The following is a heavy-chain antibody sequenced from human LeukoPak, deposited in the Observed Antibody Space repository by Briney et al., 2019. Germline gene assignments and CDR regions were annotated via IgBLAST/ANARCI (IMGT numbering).Heavy chain of an antibody. V-gene: IGHV3-48*04. Sequence: QPGGSLRLSCAASGFTFSSYSMNWVRQAPGKGLEWVSYISSSGSTIYYADSVKGRFTISRDNAKNSLYLQMNSLRAEDTAVYYCARVRGRAPYFDYWGQGTLVTVSS. CDR3: ARVRGRAPYFDY. D-gene: IGHD3-16*01. J-gene: IGHJ4*02. CDR2: ISSSGSTI. CDR1: GFTFSSYS.